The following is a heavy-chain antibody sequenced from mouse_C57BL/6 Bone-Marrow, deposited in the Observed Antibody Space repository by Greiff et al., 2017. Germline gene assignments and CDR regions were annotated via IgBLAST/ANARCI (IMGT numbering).Heavy chain of an antibody. D-gene: IGHD2-5*01. V-gene: IGHV1-55*01. CDR2: IYPGSGST. J-gene: IGHJ1*03. Sequence: QVQLQQPGAELVKPGASVKMSCKASGYTFTSYWITWVKQRPGQGLEWIGDIYPGSGSTNYNEKFKSKATLTVDTSSSTAYMQLSSLTSEDAAVYYCARGYYSKVRYFDVWGTGTTVTVSS. CDR3: ARGYYSKVRYFDV. CDR1: GYTFTSYW.